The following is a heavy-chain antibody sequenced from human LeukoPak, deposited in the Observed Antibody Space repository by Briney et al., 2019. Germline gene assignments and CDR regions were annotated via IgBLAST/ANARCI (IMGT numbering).Heavy chain of an antibody. CDR3: ASVKQWLVHDAFDI. D-gene: IGHD6-19*01. CDR1: GFTFSSYS. V-gene: IGHV3-48*01. CDR2: ISSSSSTV. Sequence: GGSLRLSCAASGFTFSSYSMNWVRQAPGKGLEWVSYISSSSSTVYYADSVKGRFTISRDNAKNSLYLQMNSLRAEDTAVYYCASVKQWLVHDAFDIWGQGTTVTVSS. J-gene: IGHJ3*02.